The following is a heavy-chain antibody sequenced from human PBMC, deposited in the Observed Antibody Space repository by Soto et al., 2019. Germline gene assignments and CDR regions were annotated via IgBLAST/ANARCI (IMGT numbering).Heavy chain of an antibody. CDR1: GGSISSGDYY. Sequence: SETLSLTCTASGGSISSGDYYWSWIRQPPGKGLEWIGYIYYSGSTYYNPSLKSRVTISVDTSKNQFSLKLSSVTAADTAVYYCARELYYDFWSGYYINWFDPWGQGTLVTVS. CDR3: ARELYYDFWSGYYINWFDP. V-gene: IGHV4-30-4*01. D-gene: IGHD3-3*01. CDR2: IYYSGST. J-gene: IGHJ5*02.